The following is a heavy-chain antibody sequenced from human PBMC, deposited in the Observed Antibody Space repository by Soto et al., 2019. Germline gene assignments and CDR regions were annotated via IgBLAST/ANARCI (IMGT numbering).Heavy chain of an antibody. V-gene: IGHV2-5*02. D-gene: IGHD4-17*01. CDR2: IFWDDDK. CDR1: GFPVTSDAVG. CDR3: ALLNDGDYTF. J-gene: IGHJ4*02. Sequence: QITFKESGPTLVKPKHNLALTCTFSGFPVTSDAVGVGWIRQPPGKALEWLAVIFWDDDKRYSPSLESRLSIARDTSKDQVFLTMTNMESVDTATYYCALLNDGDYTFWGQGTRVTVSS.